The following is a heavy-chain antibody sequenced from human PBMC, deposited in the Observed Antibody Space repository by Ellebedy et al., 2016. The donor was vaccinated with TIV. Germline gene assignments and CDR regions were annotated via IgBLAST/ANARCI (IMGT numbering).Heavy chain of an antibody. V-gene: IGHV5-51*01. J-gene: IGHJ5*02. CDR2: IYPGDSNT. D-gene: IGHD1-7*01. CDR1: AYSFTNYW. CDR3: AKGTSP. Sequence: GESLKISCKGSAYSFTNYWIGWVRQMPGKGLEWMALIYPGDSNTLYNPSFQGHVTISADKSISTAYLQWSSLKASDTARYYCAKGTSPWGQGTLVTVSS.